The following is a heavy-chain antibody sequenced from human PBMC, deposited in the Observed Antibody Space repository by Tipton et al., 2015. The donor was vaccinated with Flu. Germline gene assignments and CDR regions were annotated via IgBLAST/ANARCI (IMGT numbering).Heavy chain of an antibody. Sequence: TLSLTCTVSGGSISSYYWSWIRQPPGKGLEWIGYIYYSGSAYYNPSLKSRVTISVDTSKNQFSLKLSSVTAADTAVYYCARHRTRTYFDYWGQGTLVTVSS. J-gene: IGHJ4*02. CDR3: ARHRTRTYFDY. D-gene: IGHD1-1*01. CDR2: IYYSGSA. V-gene: IGHV4-59*08. CDR1: GGSISSYY.